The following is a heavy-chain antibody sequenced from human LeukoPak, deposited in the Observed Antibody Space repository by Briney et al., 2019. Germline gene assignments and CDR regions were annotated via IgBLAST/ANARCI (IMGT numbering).Heavy chain of an antibody. CDR3: AKPLLDCGDYDY. Sequence: GASLRLSCAASGFTFSSYAMSWVRQAPGKGLEWVSAISGSGGSTYYADSVKGRFTISRDNSKNTLYLQMNSLRAEDTAVYYCAKPLLDCGDYDYWGQGTLVTVSS. D-gene: IGHD4-17*01. CDR1: GFTFSSYA. CDR2: ISGSGGST. V-gene: IGHV3-23*01. J-gene: IGHJ4*02.